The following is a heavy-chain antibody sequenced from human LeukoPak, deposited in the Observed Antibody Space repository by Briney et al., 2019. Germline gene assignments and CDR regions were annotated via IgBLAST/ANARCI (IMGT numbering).Heavy chain of an antibody. CDR1: GGSINSGSYY. V-gene: IGHV4-61*02. D-gene: IGHD6-19*01. J-gene: IGHJ4*02. CDR2: ISSSGST. CDR3: ARGAAVAFDN. Sequence: SETLSLLCTVSGGSINSGSYYWTWIRQPAGKGLEWIGRISSSGSTNYNPSLKSRVTISVDTFKNQFSLKLSSVTAADTAVYYCARGAAVAFDNWGQGTLVTVSS.